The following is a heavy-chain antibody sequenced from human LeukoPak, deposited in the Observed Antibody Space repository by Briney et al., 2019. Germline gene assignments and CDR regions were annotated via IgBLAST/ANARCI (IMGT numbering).Heavy chain of an antibody. J-gene: IGHJ4*02. Sequence: SETLSLTCTVSGGSISSYYWSWIRQPPGKGLEWIGYIYYSGSTNYNPSLKSRVTISVDTSKNQFSLKLSSVTAADTAVYYCARPIGRGYSYASYYFDYWGQGTLVTVSS. D-gene: IGHD5-18*01. CDR2: IYYSGST. CDR1: GGSISSYY. V-gene: IGHV4-59*12. CDR3: ARPIGRGYSYASYYFDY.